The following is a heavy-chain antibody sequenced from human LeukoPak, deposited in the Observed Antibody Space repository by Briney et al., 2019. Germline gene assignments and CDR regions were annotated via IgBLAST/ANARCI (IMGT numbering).Heavy chain of an antibody. Sequence: SETLSLTCAVSGGSISSSNWWSWVRQPPGKGLEWIGEIYHSGSTNYNPSLKSRVTISVDKSKNQFSLKLSSVTAADTAVYYCAKVFPAWPAAPRFYDNWGRGTLVIVSS. V-gene: IGHV4-4*02. D-gene: IGHD2-2*01. CDR2: IYHSGST. CDR3: AKVFPAWPAAPRFYDN. J-gene: IGHJ4*02. CDR1: GGSISSSNW.